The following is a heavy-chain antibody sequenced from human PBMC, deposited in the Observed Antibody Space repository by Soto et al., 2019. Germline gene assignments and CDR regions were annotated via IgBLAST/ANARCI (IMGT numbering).Heavy chain of an antibody. V-gene: IGHV1-8*01. CDR1: GYTFTSYD. CDR2: MNPNSGNT. D-gene: IGHD1-7*01. CDR3: ARGDQYNWNYRHYYGMDV. Sequence: QVQLVQSGAEVKKPGASVKVSCKASGYTFTSYDINWVRQATGQGLEWMGWMNPNSGNTGYAQKFQGRVTMTRNTSIRTAYMELSSLRSEDTAVYYCARGDQYNWNYRHYYGMDVWGQGTTVTVSS. J-gene: IGHJ6*02.